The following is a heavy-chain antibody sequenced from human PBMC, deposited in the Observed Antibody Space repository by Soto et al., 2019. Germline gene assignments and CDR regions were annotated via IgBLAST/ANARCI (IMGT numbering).Heavy chain of an antibody. D-gene: IGHD2-2*01. CDR2: ISGSGGST. J-gene: IGHJ5*02. CDR1: GFTFSSYA. V-gene: IGHV3-23*01. CDR3: AKYRPGPLRGSSTSRVFWFDP. Sequence: PGGSLRLSCAASGFTFSSYAMSWVRQAPGKGLEWVSAISGSGGSTYYADSVKGRFTISRDNSKNTLYLQMNSLRAEDTAVYYCAKYRPGPLRGSSTSRVFWFDPWGQGTLVTVSS.